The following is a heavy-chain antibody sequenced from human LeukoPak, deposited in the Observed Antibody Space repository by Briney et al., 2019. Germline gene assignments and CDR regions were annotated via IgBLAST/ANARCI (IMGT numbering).Heavy chain of an antibody. CDR1: GFTFSDYY. CDR3: ARDRSGYARYYGMDV. D-gene: IGHD5-12*01. Sequence: EGSLRLSCAASGFTFSDYYMSWIRQAPGKGLEWVSSISSNISTTYYADSVKGRFTISRDNAKNSLYLQMNSLRVEDTAVYYCARDRSGYARYYGMDVWGQGTTVTVSS. V-gene: IGHV3-11*01. J-gene: IGHJ6*02. CDR2: ISSNISTT.